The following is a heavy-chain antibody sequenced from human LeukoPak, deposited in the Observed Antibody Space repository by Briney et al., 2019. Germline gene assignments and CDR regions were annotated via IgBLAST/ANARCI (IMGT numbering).Heavy chain of an antibody. J-gene: IGHJ6*02. CDR2: IHYSGST. D-gene: IGHD3-22*01. Sequence: SETLSLTCTVSGGSISSYYWSWIRQAPGRGLEWIGYIHYSGSTNHKSSLKSRVTMSLDTSKNQFSLKLSSATAADTAVYYCARQTRDSSGYSGGYYYYYGMDVWGQGTTVTVSS. CDR3: ARQTRDSSGYSGGYYYYYGMDV. V-gene: IGHV4-59*08. CDR1: GGSISSYY.